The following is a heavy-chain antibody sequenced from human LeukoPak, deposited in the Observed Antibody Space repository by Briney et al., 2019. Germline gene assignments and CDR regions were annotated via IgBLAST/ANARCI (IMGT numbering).Heavy chain of an antibody. CDR2: IIAGNGNP. J-gene: IGHJ5*02. CDR3: ARDSGTEEGWFDP. CDR1: GYTFTKYT. V-gene: IGHV1-3*01. Sequence: ASVKVSCKASGYTFTKYTIHWVRQAPGQRLQLMGWIIAGNGNPRYSQNFQGRVTFTRDTSATTAYMELSSLKFEDTAVYYCARDSGTEEGWFDPWGQGTLVTVSS.